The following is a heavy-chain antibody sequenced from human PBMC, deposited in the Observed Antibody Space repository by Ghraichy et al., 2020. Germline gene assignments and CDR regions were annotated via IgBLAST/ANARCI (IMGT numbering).Heavy chain of an antibody. CDR1: GDSVSNNGAT. CDR3: VRDGYWGV. J-gene: IGHJ6*04. CDR2: TYYRSKWYS. V-gene: IGHV6-1*01. D-gene: IGHD2-15*01. Sequence: SQTLSLTCAISGDSVSNNGATWNWIRQSPSRGLEWLGRTYYRSKWYSDYALSVQSRITVNADTSTNQFSLQLNSVTPEDTAVYYCVRDGYWGVWGKGTTVTVSS.